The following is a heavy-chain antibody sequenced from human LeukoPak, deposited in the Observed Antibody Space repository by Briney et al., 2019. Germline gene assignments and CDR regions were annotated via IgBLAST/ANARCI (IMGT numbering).Heavy chain of an antibody. CDR2: IIPIFGTA. CDR3: ARAIRWLQDDAFDI. Sequence: ASVKVSCKASGGTFSSYAISWVRQAPGQGLEWMGGIIPIFGTANYAQKFQGRATITADESTSTAYMELSSLRSEDTAVYYCARAIRWLQDDAFDIWGQGTMVTVSS. CDR1: GGTFSSYA. D-gene: IGHD5-24*01. V-gene: IGHV1-69*13. J-gene: IGHJ3*02.